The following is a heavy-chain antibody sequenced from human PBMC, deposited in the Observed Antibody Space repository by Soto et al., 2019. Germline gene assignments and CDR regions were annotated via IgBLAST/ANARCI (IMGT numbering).Heavy chain of an antibody. CDR3: ARTRRGGRKSNWFDP. CDR2: IYYSGST. CDR1: GGSISSGDYY. D-gene: IGHD3-10*01. J-gene: IGHJ5*02. V-gene: IGHV4-30-4*01. Sequence: PSETLSLTCTVSGGSISSGDYYWSWIRQPPGKGLEWIGYIYYSGSTYYNPSLKSRVTISVDTSKNQFSLKLSSVTAADTAVYYCARTRRGGRKSNWFDPWGQGTLVTVSS.